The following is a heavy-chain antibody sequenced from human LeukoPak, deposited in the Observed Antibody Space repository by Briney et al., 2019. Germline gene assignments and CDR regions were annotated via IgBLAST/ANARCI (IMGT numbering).Heavy chain of an antibody. D-gene: IGHD1-14*01. CDR1: GFTFSSYE. J-gene: IGHJ4*02. CDR3: ARDQSPSDTTAYYFDY. V-gene: IGHV3-48*03. CDR2: ISSSGSTK. Sequence: QAGGSLRLSCAASGFTFSSYEMNWVRQAPGKGLEWVSYISSSGSTKYYADSVKGRFTISRDNAKNSLYLQMNSLRAEDSALYYCARDQSPSDTTAYYFDYWGQGTLVTVSS.